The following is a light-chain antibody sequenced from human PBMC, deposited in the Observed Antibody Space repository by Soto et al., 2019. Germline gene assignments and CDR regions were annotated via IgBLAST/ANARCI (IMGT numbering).Light chain of an antibody. J-gene: IGKJ4*01. CDR2: GAS. V-gene: IGKV3-20*01. CDR1: QSVSSSY. Sequence: DIVLTQSPGTLSLSPGERATLSCRASQSVSSSYLAWYQQKPGQAPRLLIYGASIRATGIPDRFSGSGSGTDFTLTISRQETEDVAVYYCQQYGSSPLTFGGGNKVEIK. CDR3: QQYGSSPLT.